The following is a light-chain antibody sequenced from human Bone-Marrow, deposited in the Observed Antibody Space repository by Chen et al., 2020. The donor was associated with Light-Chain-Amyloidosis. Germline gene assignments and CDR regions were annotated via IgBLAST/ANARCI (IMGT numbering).Light chain of an antibody. Sequence: HSVLTQPPSVSGPPGQTVTISCPGSTSNIGAGLGKNWYQQLPGIAPKLLIPVTNNRPSGVPDRFSGSKSGTSASLAITRLQSEDEGDYYCQSYDSSLSGVVFGGGTKLTVL. V-gene: IGLV1-40*01. J-gene: IGLJ2*01. CDR3: QSYDSSLSGVV. CDR2: VTN. CDR1: TSNIGAGLG.